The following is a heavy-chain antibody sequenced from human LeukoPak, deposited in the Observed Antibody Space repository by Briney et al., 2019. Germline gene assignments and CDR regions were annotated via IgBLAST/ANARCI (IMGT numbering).Heavy chain of an antibody. CDR3: ARGLMVRKGYFQH. J-gene: IGHJ1*01. CDR1: GGSISSYY. CDR2: IYYSGST. D-gene: IGHD3-10*01. V-gene: IGHV4-59*08. Sequence: SEALSLTCTVSGGSISSYYWSWIRQPPGKGLEWIGYIYYSGSTNYNPSLKSRVTISVDTSKNQFSLKLSSVTAADTAVYYCARGLMVRKGYFQHWGQGTLVTVSS.